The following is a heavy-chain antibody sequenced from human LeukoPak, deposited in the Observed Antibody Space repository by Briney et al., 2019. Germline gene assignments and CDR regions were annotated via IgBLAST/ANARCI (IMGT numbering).Heavy chain of an antibody. D-gene: IGHD4-17*01. CDR1: GGSISSYY. J-gene: IGHJ3*02. CDR2: IYYSGST. CDR3: AREPQGGDHAFDI. Sequence: SETLSLTCTVSGGSISSYYWSWIRQPPGKGLEWIGYIYYSGSTNHNPSLKSRVTISVDTSKNQFSLKLSSVTAADTAVYYCAREPQGGDHAFDIWGQGTMVTVSS. V-gene: IGHV4-59*01.